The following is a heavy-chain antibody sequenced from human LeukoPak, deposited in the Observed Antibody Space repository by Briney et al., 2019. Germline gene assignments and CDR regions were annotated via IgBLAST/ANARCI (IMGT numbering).Heavy chain of an antibody. CDR3: AMVGSSSFYYMDV. Sequence: SETLSLTCTVSGGSISSSSYYWGWIRQPPGKGLEWIGSIYYSGSTYYNPSLKSRVTISVDTSKNQFSLKLSSVTAADTAVYYCAMVGSSSFYYMDVWGKGTTVTVSS. J-gene: IGHJ6*03. CDR1: GGSISSSSYY. V-gene: IGHV4-39*07. D-gene: IGHD6-6*01. CDR2: IYYSGST.